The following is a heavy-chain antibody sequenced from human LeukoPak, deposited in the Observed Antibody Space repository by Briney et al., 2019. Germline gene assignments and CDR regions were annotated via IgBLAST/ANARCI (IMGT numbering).Heavy chain of an antibody. CDR2: ISYDGSDK. CDR1: GFTFSNFA. CDR3: ARLETGGSAQAGGDY. J-gene: IGHJ4*02. Sequence: GRSLRLSCAASGFTFSNFAMHWVRQAPGKGLEWVAVISYDGSDKYYADSVKGRFTISRDNSKITLYLQINSLRAEDTAVYYCARLETGGSAQAGGDYWGQGTLVTVSS. V-gene: IGHV3-30-3*01. D-gene: IGHD2-15*01.